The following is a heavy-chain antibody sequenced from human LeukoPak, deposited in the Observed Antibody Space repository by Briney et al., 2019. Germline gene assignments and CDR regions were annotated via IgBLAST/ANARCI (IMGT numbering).Heavy chain of an antibody. V-gene: IGHV3-23*01. CDR3: AKVLLSGDNDY. CDR2: ISGSGGST. CDR1: GFTFSSYA. J-gene: IGHJ4*02. Sequence: GGSLGLSCAASGFTFSSYAMSWVRQGPGKGLEWVSAISGSGGSTYYADSVKGRFTISRDNSKNTLYLQMNSLRAEDTAVYYCAKVLLSGDNDYWGQGTLVTVSS. D-gene: IGHD5-12*01.